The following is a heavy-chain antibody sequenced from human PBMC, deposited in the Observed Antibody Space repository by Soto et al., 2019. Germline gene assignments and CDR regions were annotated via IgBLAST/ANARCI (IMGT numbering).Heavy chain of an antibody. D-gene: IGHD3-3*01. CDR3: ATGASRNFFDY. CDR2: ISGDGSSV. V-gene: IGHV3-74*01. CDR1: GFIFSNNW. J-gene: IGHJ4*02. Sequence: GGSLRLSCAASGFIFSNNWMHWVRQTPEEGLVWVSRISGDGSSVYYEDSVRSRFIISRDNTRNTLYLHMDSLRAEDKGVYYCATGASRNFFDYWGLGTLVFVSS.